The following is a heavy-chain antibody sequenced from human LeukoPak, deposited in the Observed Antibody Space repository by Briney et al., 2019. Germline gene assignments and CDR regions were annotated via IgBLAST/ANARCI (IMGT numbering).Heavy chain of an antibody. J-gene: IGHJ2*01. CDR3: ARAPPVVVVAATPTSYWYFDL. V-gene: IGHV4-59*01. CDR1: GGSISSYY. D-gene: IGHD2-15*01. CDR2: IYYSGST. Sequence: PSETLSLTCTVSGGSISSYYWSWIRQPPGKGLEWIGYIYYSGSTNYNPSLKSRVTISVDTSKNQFSLKLSSVTPADTAVYYCARAPPVVVVAATPTSYWYFDLWGRGTLVTVSS.